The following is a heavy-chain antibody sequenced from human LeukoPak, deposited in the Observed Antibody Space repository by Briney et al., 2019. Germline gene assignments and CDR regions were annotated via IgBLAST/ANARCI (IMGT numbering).Heavy chain of an antibody. Sequence: SETLSLTCTVSGGSISSGGYYWSWIRQHPGKGLEWIGYIYYSGSTNYNPSLKSRVTISVDTSKNQFSLKLSSVTAADTAVYYCARILTGYYHDYWGQGTLVTVSS. D-gene: IGHD3-9*01. V-gene: IGHV4-31*03. J-gene: IGHJ4*02. CDR3: ARILTGYYHDY. CDR2: IYYSGST. CDR1: GGSISSGGYY.